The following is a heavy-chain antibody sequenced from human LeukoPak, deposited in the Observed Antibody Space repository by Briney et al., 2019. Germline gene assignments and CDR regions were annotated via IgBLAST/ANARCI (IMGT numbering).Heavy chain of an antibody. V-gene: IGHV4-59*01. D-gene: IGHD3-22*01. J-gene: IGHJ4*02. CDR3: ARVGSGYGSYFDY. CDR1: DGSISNYY. Sequence: PSETLSLTCTVSDGSISNYYWSWIRQPPRKGLEWIGYIYYNGATTYNPSLKSRITISVDTSKNQFSLKLSSVTAADTAVYYCARVGSGYGSYFDYWGQGTLVTVSS. CDR2: IYYNGAT.